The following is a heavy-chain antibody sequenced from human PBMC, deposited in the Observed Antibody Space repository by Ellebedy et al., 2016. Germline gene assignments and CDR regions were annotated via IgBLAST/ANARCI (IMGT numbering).Heavy chain of an antibody. CDR3: ARQDFSDSNGYLYYFDY. V-gene: IGHV5-51*01. Sequence: GESLKISCKGSGYKFTSYWIGWVRQMPGDGLEWMVIIYPGDSDTRYSPSFQGQVTISADKSISTAYLQWSSLKASDTAMYYCARQDFSDSNGYLYYFDYWGQGTLVTVSS. CDR2: IYPGDSDT. J-gene: IGHJ4*02. D-gene: IGHD3-22*01. CDR1: GYKFTSYW.